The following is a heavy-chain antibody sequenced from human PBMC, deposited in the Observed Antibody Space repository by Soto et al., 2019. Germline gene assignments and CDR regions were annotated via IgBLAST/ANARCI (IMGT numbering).Heavy chain of an antibody. CDR1: GFTFSAFW. J-gene: IGHJ3*01. CDR2: IKRDGTVT. V-gene: IGHV3-7*04. CDR3: ARDLSPPGEFFYYAFDV. D-gene: IGHD2-21*01. Sequence: EVQLVESGGGLVQPGESLRLSCAASGFTFSAFWMTWLRQAPGKGLEWVANIKRDGTVTHSGDSLEGRCTLSRDNAQNSLFLQLNSLRPEDTDMYYCARDLSPPGEFFYYAFDVWGQWTFVTVSS.